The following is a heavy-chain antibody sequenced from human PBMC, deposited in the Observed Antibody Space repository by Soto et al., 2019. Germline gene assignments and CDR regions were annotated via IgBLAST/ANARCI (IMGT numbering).Heavy chain of an antibody. Sequence: QVTLKESGPVLVKPTETLTLTCTVSGFSLSNARMGVSWIRQPPGKALEGLAHIFSNDEKSYSTSLKSRLTIAKDTSKSQVVLTMTNMDPVDTATDYCARIRSGYDWSYYYYMDVWGKGTTVTVSS. D-gene: IGHD5-12*01. CDR1: GFSLSNARMG. J-gene: IGHJ6*03. V-gene: IGHV2-26*01. CDR2: IFSNDEK. CDR3: ARIRSGYDWSYYYYMDV.